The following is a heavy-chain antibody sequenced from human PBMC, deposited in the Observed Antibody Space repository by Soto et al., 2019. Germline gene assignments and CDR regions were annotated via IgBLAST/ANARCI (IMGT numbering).Heavy chain of an antibody. CDR1: GGSISSFY. Sequence: QVQLQESGPGLVKPSETPSLTCTVSGGSISSFYWSWIRQPPGKGLEWIGYISYSGSTNYNPSLKSPVTISLDTSKNQFSLRLSSVTAADTAVYYCARHQMDVVVVPADGDAFDIWGQGTMVTVSS. CDR3: ARHQMDVVVVPADGDAFDI. V-gene: IGHV4-59*08. CDR2: ISYSGST. J-gene: IGHJ3*02. D-gene: IGHD2-2*03.